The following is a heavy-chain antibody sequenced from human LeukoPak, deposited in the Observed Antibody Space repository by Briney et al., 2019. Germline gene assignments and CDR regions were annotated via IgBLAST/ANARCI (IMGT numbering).Heavy chain of an antibody. D-gene: IGHD1-26*01. Sequence: GGSLRLSCAASGFTFSSHWMNWVRQAPGKGLEWVADIKEDGSEKDYVDSVKGRFTISRDNAKNSLYLQMNSLRAEDTAVYYCARDEEGAAPYDAFDIWGQGTMVTVSS. CDR2: IKEDGSEK. J-gene: IGHJ3*02. V-gene: IGHV3-7*01. CDR3: ARDEEGAAPYDAFDI. CDR1: GFTFSSHW.